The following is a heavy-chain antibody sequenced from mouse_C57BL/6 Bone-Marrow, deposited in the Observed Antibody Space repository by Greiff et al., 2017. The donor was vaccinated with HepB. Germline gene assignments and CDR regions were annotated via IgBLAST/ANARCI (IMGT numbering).Heavy chain of an antibody. J-gene: IGHJ2*01. V-gene: IGHV1-26*01. CDR3: SRYSRKYPFDY. CDR1: GYTFTDYY. Sequence: EVQLQQSGPELVKPGASVKISCKASGYTFTDYYMNWVKQSHGKSLEWIGDINPNNGGTSYNQKFKGKATLTVDKSSSTAYMELRSLTSEDSAVYYCSRYSRKYPFDYWGQGTTLTVSS. D-gene: IGHD5-1*01. CDR2: INPNNGGT.